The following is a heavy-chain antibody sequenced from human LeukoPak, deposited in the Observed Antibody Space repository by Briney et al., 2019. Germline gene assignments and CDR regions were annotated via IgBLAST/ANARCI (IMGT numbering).Heavy chain of an antibody. CDR2: ISAGGGSAGSGPT. D-gene: IGHD3-9*01. V-gene: IGHV3-23*01. J-gene: IGHJ4*02. CDR3: AKSARYFDFDY. CDR1: GFTFSSYT. Sequence: PGGSLRLSCAASGFTFSSYTMSWVRQAPGKGLEWVSAISAGGGSAGSGPTYYADSVKGRFTISRDNSKNTLYLQMSNLRAEDTAVYYCAKSARYFDFDYWGQGTLVTVSS.